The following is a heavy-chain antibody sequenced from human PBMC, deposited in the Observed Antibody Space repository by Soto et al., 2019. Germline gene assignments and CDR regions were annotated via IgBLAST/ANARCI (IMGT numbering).Heavy chain of an antibody. D-gene: IGHD5-18*01. CDR1: GGSIYSYY. CDR2: IYYSGST. V-gene: IGHV4-59*08. CDR3: ARQGYSYAHAFDY. J-gene: IGHJ4*02. Sequence: SETLSLTCTVSGGSIYSYYWTWIRQPPGKGLEWIGYIYYSGSTNYNPSLKSRVTISVDTSKNQFSLTVTSVTAADTAVYYCARQGYSYAHAFDYWGQGTLVTVSS.